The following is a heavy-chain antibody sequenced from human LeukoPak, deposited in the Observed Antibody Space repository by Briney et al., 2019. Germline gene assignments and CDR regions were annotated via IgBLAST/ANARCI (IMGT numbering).Heavy chain of an antibody. J-gene: IGHJ4*02. Sequence: PGGSLRLSCAASGFTFSSYGMHWVRQAPGKGLEWVAVISYDGSNKYYADSVKGRFTISRDNSKNTLYLQMNSLRVEDTAVYYCAAKGAGTPPYWGQGTLVTVSS. CDR1: GFTFSSYG. D-gene: IGHD1-7*01. V-gene: IGHV3-30*03. CDR2: ISYDGSNK. CDR3: AAKGAGTPPY.